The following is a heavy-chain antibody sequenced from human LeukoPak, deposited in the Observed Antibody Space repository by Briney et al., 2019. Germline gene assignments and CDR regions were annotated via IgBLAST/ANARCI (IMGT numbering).Heavy chain of an antibody. V-gene: IGHV4-34*01. CDR1: GGSFSGYY. D-gene: IGHD3-3*01. J-gene: IGHJ6*02. CDR3: AGTTYYDFWYGMDV. CDR2: INHSGST. Sequence: SETLSLTCAVYGGSFSGYYWSWIRQPPGKGLEWIGEINHSGSTNYNPSLKSRVTISVDTSKNQFSLKLSSVTAADTAVYYCAGTTYYDFWYGMDVWGQGTTVTVSS.